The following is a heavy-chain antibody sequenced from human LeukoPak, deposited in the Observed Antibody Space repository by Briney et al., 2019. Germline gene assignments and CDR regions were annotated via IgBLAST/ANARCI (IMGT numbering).Heavy chain of an antibody. CDR3: ARDRKACSGGSCYFRGWFDP. V-gene: IGHV1-2*02. CDR1: GYTFTGYY. D-gene: IGHD2-15*01. CDR2: INPNSGGT. J-gene: IGHJ5*02. Sequence: GASVKVSCKASGYTFTGYYMHWVRQAPGRGLEWMGWINPNSGGTNYAQKFQGRVTMTRDTSISTAYMELSRLRSDDTAVYYCARDRKACSGGSCYFRGWFDPWGQGTLVTVSS.